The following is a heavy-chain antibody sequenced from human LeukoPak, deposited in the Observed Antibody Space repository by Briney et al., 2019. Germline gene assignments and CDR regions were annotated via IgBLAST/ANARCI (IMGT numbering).Heavy chain of an antibody. D-gene: IGHD6-19*01. CDR3: ARGTAVAGRFDFDY. CDR2: MNPNSGNT. J-gene: IGHJ4*02. CDR1: GYTFTSYD. Sequence: ASVKVSCKASGYTFTSYDISWVRQATGQGLEWMGWMNPNSGNTGYAQKFQGRVTITRNTSISTAYMELSSLRSEDTAVYYCARGTAVAGRFDFDYWGQGTLVTVSS. V-gene: IGHV1-8*03.